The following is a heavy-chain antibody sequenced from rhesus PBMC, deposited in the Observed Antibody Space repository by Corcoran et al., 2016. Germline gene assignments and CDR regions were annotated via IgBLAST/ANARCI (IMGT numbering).Heavy chain of an antibody. D-gene: IGHD6-13*01. CDR3: ARPKYSSWSAVDY. CDR2: IYGVSGSD. V-gene: IGHV4-127*01. J-gene: IGHJ4*01. Sequence: QVQLQESGPGLVKPSETLSLTCAVSGYSISSGYGWGWIRQPPGKGLEWIGQIYGVSGSDYYNPSLKSRVTVSKDPSKYRFSLKLSSVTAADTAVYYCARPKYSSWSAVDYWGQGVLVTVSS. CDR1: GYSISSGYG.